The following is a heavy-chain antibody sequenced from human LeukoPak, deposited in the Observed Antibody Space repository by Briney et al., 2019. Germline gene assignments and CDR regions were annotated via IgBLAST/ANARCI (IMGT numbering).Heavy chain of an antibody. J-gene: IGHJ4*02. D-gene: IGHD6-19*01. CDR1: GLTFSSYV. CDR2: ISGSGGST. CDR3: AKASAGIAVAGDFDY. V-gene: IGHV3-23*01. Sequence: GGSLRLSCTASGLTFSSYVMSWLRQAPGKGLEWVSTISGSGGSTFYADSVRGRFTISRDNSRSTLYLQMKGLRAEDTAVYYCAKASAGIAVAGDFDYWGQGTLVTVSS.